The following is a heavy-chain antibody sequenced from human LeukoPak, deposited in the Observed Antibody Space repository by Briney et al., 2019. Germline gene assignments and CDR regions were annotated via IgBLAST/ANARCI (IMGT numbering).Heavy chain of an antibody. CDR3: VRLRGSSGPIDH. CDR2: IYYYGST. V-gene: IGHV4-59*01. CDR1: GASINNYY. J-gene: IGHJ4*02. D-gene: IGHD3-22*01. Sequence: SETLSLTCTVSGASINNYYWSWIRQPPGKGLEWIGYIYYYGSTNYSPSLKSRVTISVDTSENQFSLRLTSVTAADTAVYYCVRLRGSSGPIDHWGQGTLVTVSS.